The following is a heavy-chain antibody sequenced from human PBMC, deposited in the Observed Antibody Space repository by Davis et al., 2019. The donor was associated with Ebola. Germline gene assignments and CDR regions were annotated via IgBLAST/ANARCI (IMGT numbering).Heavy chain of an antibody. CDR3: ASGDTHEF. V-gene: IGHV1-2*02. CDR2: INPNSGVT. D-gene: IGHD2-15*01. Sequence: ASVKVSCQASGYIFTDYLLHWVRRAPGQGLEWMGWINPNSGVTTYAQKFQGRVTMTRDRSINTAYMELNSLASDDTATYFCASGDTHEFWGRGTLITVSS. CDR1: GYIFTDYL. J-gene: IGHJ1*01.